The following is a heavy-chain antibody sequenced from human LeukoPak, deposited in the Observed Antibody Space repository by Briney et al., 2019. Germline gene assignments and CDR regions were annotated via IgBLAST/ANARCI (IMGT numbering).Heavy chain of an antibody. CDR2: ISAGGAGT. CDR1: GFTFSSYA. Sequence: GGSLRLSCAASGFTFSSYALSWVRQAPGKGLEWVSGISAGGAGTDYADSVRGRFTISRDNSKSTLYLQMDSLRAEDTALYYCARAGGSGTYNRGYFDYWGQGTLVTVSS. D-gene: IGHD3-10*01. V-gene: IGHV3-23*01. J-gene: IGHJ4*02. CDR3: ARAGGSGTYNRGYFDY.